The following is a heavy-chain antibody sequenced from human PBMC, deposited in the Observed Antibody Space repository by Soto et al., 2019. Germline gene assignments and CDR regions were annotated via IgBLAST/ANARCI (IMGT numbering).Heavy chain of an antibody. Sequence: QVQLVESGGGVVQPGRSLRLSCAASGFTFSSYGMHWVRQAPGKGLEWVAVIWYDGSNKYYADSVKGRFTISRDNSKNTLYLQMNSLRAEDTAVYYCAREGPDILTGYHDAFDIWGQGTMVTVSS. CDR1: GFTFSSYG. CDR2: IWYDGSNK. V-gene: IGHV3-33*01. J-gene: IGHJ3*02. CDR3: AREGPDILTGYHDAFDI. D-gene: IGHD3-9*01.